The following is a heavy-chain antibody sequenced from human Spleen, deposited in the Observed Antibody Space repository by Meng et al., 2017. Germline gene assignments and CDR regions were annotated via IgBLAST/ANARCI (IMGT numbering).Heavy chain of an antibody. CDR1: GGTFSSYT. J-gene: IGHJ4*02. D-gene: IGHD3-10*01. CDR3: ARVEGYASGNYYYYFDY. Sequence: SVKVFCKASGGTFSSYTISWVRQAPGQGLEWMGRIIPILGIANYSQKSQGRVTITADKSTSTAYMELSSRRSEDTAVDDCARVEGYASGNYYYYFDYWGQGTLVTVSS. V-gene: IGHV1-69*02. CDR2: IIPILGIA.